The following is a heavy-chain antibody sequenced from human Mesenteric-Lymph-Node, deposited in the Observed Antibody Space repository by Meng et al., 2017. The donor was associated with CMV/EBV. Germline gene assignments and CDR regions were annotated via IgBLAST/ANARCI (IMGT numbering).Heavy chain of an antibody. D-gene: IGHD3-10*01. Sequence: GGSLRLSCAASGRNFDRYWMHWVRQVPGKGLVWVSRIISDESSTIYADSVKVRFTISRDNAKNTLYLQMNSLRAEDTAVYYCATGPMSAFEIWGPGTMVTVSS. CDR2: IISDESST. CDR1: GRNFDRYW. V-gene: IGHV3-74*01. CDR3: ATGPMSAFEI. J-gene: IGHJ3*02.